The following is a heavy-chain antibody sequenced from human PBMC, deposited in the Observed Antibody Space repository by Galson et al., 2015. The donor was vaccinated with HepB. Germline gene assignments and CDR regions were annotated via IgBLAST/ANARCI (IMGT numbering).Heavy chain of an antibody. V-gene: IGHV5-51*01. J-gene: IGHJ4*02. CDR2: IYPGDSDT. CDR3: TRHTRSQTGYSSGWFQIDY. CDR1: GYSFTTYW. D-gene: IGHD6-19*01. Sequence: QSGAEVTKPGESLMISCKGSGYSFTTYWIGWVRQMPGKGLEWMGIIYPGDSDTRYSPSFQGQVTISADKSISTAYLQWSSLKASDSAMYYCTRHTRSQTGYSSGWFQIDYWGQGTLVTVSS.